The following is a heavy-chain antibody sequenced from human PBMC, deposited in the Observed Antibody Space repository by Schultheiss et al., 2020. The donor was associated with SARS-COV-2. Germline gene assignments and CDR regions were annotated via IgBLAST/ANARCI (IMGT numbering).Heavy chain of an antibody. CDR3: ARDSTYYDFWSGYKRYGMDV. D-gene: IGHD3-3*01. V-gene: IGHV3-7*03. CDR2: IKQDGSEK. J-gene: IGHJ6*02. CDR1: GFTFSSYS. Sequence: GESLKISCAASGFTFSSYSMNWVRQAPGKGLEWVANIKQDGSEKYYVDSVKGRFTISRDNAKNSLYLQMNSLRAEDTAVYYCARDSTYYDFWSGYKRYGMDVWGQGTTVTVSS.